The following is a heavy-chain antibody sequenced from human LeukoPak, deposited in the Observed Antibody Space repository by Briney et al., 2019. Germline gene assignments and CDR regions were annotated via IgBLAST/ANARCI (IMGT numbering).Heavy chain of an antibody. CDR3: ARDQVSVAGTGIDY. D-gene: IGHD6-19*01. V-gene: IGHV3-11*04. J-gene: IGHJ4*02. CDR2: ISSSGNTV. Sequence: GGSLRLSCAASGFTFSDYYMSWIRQAPGKGLEWVSYISSSGNTVKYADSVKGRFTISRDNAKNSLCLQMNSLRAEDTAVYYCARDQVSVAGTGIDYWGQGTLVTVSS. CDR1: GFTFSDYY.